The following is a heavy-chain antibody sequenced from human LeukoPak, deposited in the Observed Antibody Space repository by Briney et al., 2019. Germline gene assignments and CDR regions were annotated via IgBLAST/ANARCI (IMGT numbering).Heavy chain of an antibody. Sequence: GGSLRLSCAASGLTFSSYAMHWVRQAPGKGLEWVAVISYDGSNKYYADSVKGRFTISRDNSKNTLYLQMNSLRAEDTAVYYCARDSTGAPYYYYGMDVWGQGTTVTVSS. CDR2: ISYDGSNK. CDR1: GLTFSSYA. CDR3: ARDSTGAPYYYYGMDV. V-gene: IGHV3-30*04. J-gene: IGHJ6*02. D-gene: IGHD1-14*01.